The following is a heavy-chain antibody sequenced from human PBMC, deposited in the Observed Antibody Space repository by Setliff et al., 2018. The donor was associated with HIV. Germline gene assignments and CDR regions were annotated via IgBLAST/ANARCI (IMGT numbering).Heavy chain of an antibody. Sequence: PGGSLRLSCAASGFTFSSYWMSWVRQAPGKGLEWVANIKQDGSEKYYVDSVKGRFTISRDNAKNSLYLQMNSLRAEDTAVYYCARGGYSSFDAFDIWGQGTMVTVSS. CDR2: IKQDGSEK. CDR3: ARGGYSSFDAFDI. CDR1: GFTFSSYW. D-gene: IGHD6-13*01. V-gene: IGHV3-7*03. J-gene: IGHJ3*02.